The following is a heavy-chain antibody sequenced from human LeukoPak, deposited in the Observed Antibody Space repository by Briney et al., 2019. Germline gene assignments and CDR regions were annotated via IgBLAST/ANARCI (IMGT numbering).Heavy chain of an antibody. CDR2: INYKGGTT. CDR1: GFTLSSFS. Sequence: GGSLRLSCAASGFTLSSFSMHWVRQSPGRGLEYVSAINYKGGTTYYADSVKGRFTISRDNSKNTLYLQMASLRDEDMGVYYCARVGPATAFDYWGQGTQVTVSS. CDR3: ARVGPATAFDY. V-gene: IGHV3-64*02. J-gene: IGHJ4*02.